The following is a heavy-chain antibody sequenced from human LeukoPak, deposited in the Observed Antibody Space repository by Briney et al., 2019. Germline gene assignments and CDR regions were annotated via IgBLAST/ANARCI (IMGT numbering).Heavy chain of an antibody. D-gene: IGHD3-3*01. CDR1: GFTFSNAW. J-gene: IGHJ4*02. Sequence: GGSPRLSCAASGFTFSNAWMSWVRQAPGKGLEWVGRIKSKTDGGTTDYAAPVKGRFTISRDDSKNTLYLQMNSLKTEDTAVYYCTTEVLNSSHTYYDFWSGYPKLTAGAFDYWGQGTLVTVSS. CDR2: IKSKTDGGTT. CDR3: TTEVLNSSHTYYDFWSGYPKLTAGAFDY. V-gene: IGHV3-15*01.